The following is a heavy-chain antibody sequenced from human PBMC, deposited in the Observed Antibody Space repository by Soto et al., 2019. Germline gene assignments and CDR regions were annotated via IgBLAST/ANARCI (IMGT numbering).Heavy chain of an antibody. D-gene: IGHD3-9*01. Sequence: TSETLSLTCTVSGGSISSYYWSWIRQPPGKGLEWIGYIYYRGSTNYNPSLKSRVTISVDTSKNQFSLKLSSVTAADTAVDYCARDSGDILTGSDVFYGMDVWGQGTTVTVSS. J-gene: IGHJ6*02. CDR2: IYYRGST. CDR3: ARDSGDILTGSDVFYGMDV. CDR1: GGSISSYY. V-gene: IGHV4-59*01.